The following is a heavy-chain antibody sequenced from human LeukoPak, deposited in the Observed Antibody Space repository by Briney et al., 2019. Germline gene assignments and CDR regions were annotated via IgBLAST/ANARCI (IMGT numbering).Heavy chain of an antibody. CDR1: GFTFSSYE. Sequence: HPGGSLRLSCAASGFTFSSYEMNWVRQAPGKGLEWVSYISSSGSTIYYADSVKGRFTISRDNAKNSLYLQMNSLRAEDTAVYYCARGVSDILTDNWYFDLWGRGTLVTVSS. CDR2: ISSSGSTI. V-gene: IGHV3-48*03. CDR3: ARGVSDILTDNWYFDL. D-gene: IGHD3-9*01. J-gene: IGHJ2*01.